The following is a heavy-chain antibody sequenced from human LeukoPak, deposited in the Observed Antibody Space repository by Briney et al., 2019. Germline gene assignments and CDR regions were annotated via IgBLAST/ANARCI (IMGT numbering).Heavy chain of an antibody. Sequence: PSETLSLTCTVSGGSISSSSYYWGWIRQPPGKGLEWIGSIYYSGSTYYNPSLKSRVTISVDTSKNQFSLKLSSVTAADTAVYYCARDIVVGDTPTHAFDIWGQGTMVTVSS. D-gene: IGHD2-2*01. CDR1: GGSISSSSYY. J-gene: IGHJ3*02. CDR2: IYYSGST. CDR3: ARDIVVGDTPTHAFDI. V-gene: IGHV4-39*07.